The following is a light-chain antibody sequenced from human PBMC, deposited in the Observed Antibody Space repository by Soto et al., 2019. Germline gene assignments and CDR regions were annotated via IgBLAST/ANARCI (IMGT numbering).Light chain of an antibody. J-gene: IGKJ1*01. CDR2: GAS. CDR3: QQDGESPRT. Sequence: EILLTQSPSTLSVSQRERATLFCRASQSVSSSYLAWYQQKPGQAPSLLIYGASSRATGIPDRFSGSGSGTDFSLTISRREPEDFAVYYCQQDGESPRTFGHGTMDDIK. CDR1: QSVSSSY. V-gene: IGKV3-20*01.